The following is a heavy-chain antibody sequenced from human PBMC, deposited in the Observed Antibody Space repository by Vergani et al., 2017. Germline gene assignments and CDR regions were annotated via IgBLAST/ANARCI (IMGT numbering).Heavy chain of an antibody. CDR2: IYPADSDT. CDR3: ARHTTYTDS. V-gene: IGHV5-51*01. J-gene: IGHJ4*02. Sequence: VELVQSGPEMRKPGEFLKISCKGSEYSFGNYWIGWVRQMPGKGLEWMGIIYPADSDTRYSPSFQGQVTISADKSISTAFLQWDSLKASDTALYYCARHTTYTDSWGQGTLVTVSS. CDR1: EYSFGNYW. D-gene: IGHD1-1*01.